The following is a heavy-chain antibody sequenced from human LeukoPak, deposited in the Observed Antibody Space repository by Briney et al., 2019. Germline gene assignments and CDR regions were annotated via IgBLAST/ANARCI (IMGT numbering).Heavy chain of an antibody. CDR3: ARGLSERGHYYYGMDV. CDR2: IWYDGSNK. Sequence: GGSLRLSCAASGFTFSNYDMHWVRQAPGKGLEWVAVIWYDGSNKYYADSVKGRFTISRDNSKNTLSLQMNSLRAEDTAVYYCARGLSERGHYYYGMDVWGQGTTVTVSS. J-gene: IGHJ6*02. V-gene: IGHV3-30*19. CDR1: GFTFSNYD. D-gene: IGHD5-24*01.